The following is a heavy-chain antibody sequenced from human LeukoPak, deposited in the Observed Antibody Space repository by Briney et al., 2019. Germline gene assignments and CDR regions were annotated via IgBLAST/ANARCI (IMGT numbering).Heavy chain of an antibody. Sequence: GGSLRLSCAASGFTFSDYYMSWIRQSPGKGLEWLSHIGGGGGDKNYADSVKGRFTISRDNSKNTLYLQMNSLRAEDTAVYYCARDRVPKNDFDYWGQGTLVTVSS. CDR3: ARDRVPKNDFDY. CDR1: GFTFSDYY. V-gene: IGHV3-11*06. D-gene: IGHD1-1*01. CDR2: IGGGGGDK. J-gene: IGHJ4*02.